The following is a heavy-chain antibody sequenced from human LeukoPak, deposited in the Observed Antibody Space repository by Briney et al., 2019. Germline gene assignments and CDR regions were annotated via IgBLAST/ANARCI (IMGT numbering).Heavy chain of an antibody. CDR3: ARGDCSSTSCYYFDY. D-gene: IGHD2-2*01. V-gene: IGHV3-11*04. J-gene: IGHJ4*02. Sequence: GGSLRLSCAASGFTFSAHYMSWIRQAPGKGLEWVSYISSSGTTTYYADSVKGRFTISRDNAKNSLYLQMNSLRTEDTAVYYCARGDCSSTSCYYFDYWGQGTLVTVSS. CDR2: ISSSGTTT. CDR1: GFTFSAHY.